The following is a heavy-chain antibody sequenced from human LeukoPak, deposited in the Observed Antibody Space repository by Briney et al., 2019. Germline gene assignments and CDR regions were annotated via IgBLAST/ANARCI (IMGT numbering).Heavy chain of an antibody. J-gene: IGHJ4*01. V-gene: IGHV4-59*08. CDR1: GVSISSYY. D-gene: IGHD4-17*01. Sequence: SETLSLTCTVSGVSISSYYWSWIRQPPGKGLEWIGYIYYSGSTNYNPSLKSRVTISVDTSKNQSSLKLSSVTAADTAVYYCARLDTTVTLFDYWGQGTLVSVSS. CDR3: ARLDTTVTLFDY. CDR2: IYYSGST.